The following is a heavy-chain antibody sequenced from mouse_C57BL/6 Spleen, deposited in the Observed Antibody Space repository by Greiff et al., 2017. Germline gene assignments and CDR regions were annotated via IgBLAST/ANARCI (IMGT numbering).Heavy chain of an antibody. CDR3: ARNYDYFWFAY. CDR2: ISSGSSTI. Sequence: EVKVVESGGGLVKPGGSLKLSCAASGFTFSDYGMHWVRQAPETGLEWVAYISSGSSTIYYADTVKGRFTISRDNAKNTLFLQMTSLRSEDTHMYYCARNYDYFWFAYWGQGTLVTVSA. CDR1: GFTFSDYG. V-gene: IGHV5-17*01. D-gene: IGHD2-4*01. J-gene: IGHJ3*01.